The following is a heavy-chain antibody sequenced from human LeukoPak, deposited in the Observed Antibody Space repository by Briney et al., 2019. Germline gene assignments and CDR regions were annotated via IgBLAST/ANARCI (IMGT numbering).Heavy chain of an antibody. CDR2: ISWNSGSI. Sequence: GGSLRLSCAASGFTFDDYAMHWVRQAPGKGLEWVSGISWNSGSIGYADSVKGRFTISRDNAKNSLYLQMNSLRAEDTAVYYCARDVVVAVGPAIDYWGQETLVTVSS. V-gene: IGHV3-9*01. CDR3: ARDVVVAVGPAIDY. J-gene: IGHJ4*02. D-gene: IGHD2-15*01. CDR1: GFTFDDYA.